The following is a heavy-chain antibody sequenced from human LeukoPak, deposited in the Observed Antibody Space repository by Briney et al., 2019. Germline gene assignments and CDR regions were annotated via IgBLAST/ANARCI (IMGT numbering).Heavy chain of an antibody. CDR3: ARGTRRGYCSSTSCYRPYYYYGMDV. J-gene: IGHJ6*02. V-gene: IGHV3-23*01. CDR2: ISASGGST. Sequence: GGSLRLSCAASGFTFSSYAMSWVRQAPGKGLEWVSAISASGGSTYYADSVKGRFTISRDNSKNTLYLQMNSLRAEDTAVYYCARGTRRGYCSSTSCYRPYYYYGMDVWGQGTTVTVSS. CDR1: GFTFSSYA. D-gene: IGHD2-2*02.